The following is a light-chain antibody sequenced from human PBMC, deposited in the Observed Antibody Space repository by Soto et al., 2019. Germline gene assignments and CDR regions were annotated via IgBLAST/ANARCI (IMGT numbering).Light chain of an antibody. Sequence: DIQMTQSPSTLSASVGDRVTITCRASQSISNWLAWYQQKPGKATKLLIFKASTLESGVPSRFSGSGSGTEFTLNISSLQPDDFATYHSQQYDTYPRTFGKGTKVDIK. CDR2: KAS. J-gene: IGKJ1*01. V-gene: IGKV1-5*03. CDR1: QSISNW. CDR3: QQYDTYPRT.